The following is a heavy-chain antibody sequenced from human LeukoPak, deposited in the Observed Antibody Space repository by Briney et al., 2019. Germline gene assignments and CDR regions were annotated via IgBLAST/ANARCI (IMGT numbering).Heavy chain of an antibody. D-gene: IGHD2-15*01. J-gene: IGHJ4*02. CDR3: ARDRFCSGGSCYSGFDY. CDR2: ISSNGGST. Sequence: PGGSLRLSCAASGFTFSSYAMHWVRQAPGKGLEYVSAISSNGGSTYYANSVTGRFTISRDNSKNTLYLKMGSLRAEDMAVYYCARDRFCSGGSCYSGFDYWGQGTLVTVSS. CDR1: GFTFSSYA. V-gene: IGHV3-64*01.